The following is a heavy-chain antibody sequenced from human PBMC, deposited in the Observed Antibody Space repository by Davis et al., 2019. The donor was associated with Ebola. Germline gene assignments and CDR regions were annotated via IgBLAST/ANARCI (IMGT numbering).Heavy chain of an antibody. CDR1: GGSFSGYY. Sequence: MPSETLSLTCAVYGGSFSGYYWSWIRQPPGKGLEWIGEINHSGSTNYNPSLKSRVTISVDTSKNQFSLKLSSVTAADTAVYYCARAVATPYYDILTGYYQAYYFDYWGQGTLVTVSS. CDR2: INHSGST. V-gene: IGHV4-34*01. J-gene: IGHJ4*02. CDR3: ARAVATPYYDILTGYYQAYYFDY. D-gene: IGHD3-9*01.